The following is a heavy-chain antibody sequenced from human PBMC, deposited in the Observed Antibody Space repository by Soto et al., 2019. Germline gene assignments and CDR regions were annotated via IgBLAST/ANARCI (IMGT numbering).Heavy chain of an antibody. V-gene: IGHV3-33*01. J-gene: IGHJ4*02. CDR3: ASECSCGSCYY. Sequence: QVQLVESGGGLVQPGRSLRLSCAASGFTFSSYCMHWVRQAPGKGLEWVAVIWYDGSNKYYADSVKGRFTISRDNSKNTLYLQMNILRAEDTDVYYCASECSCGSCYYWGKGTLVTVSS. D-gene: IGHD2-15*01. CDR1: GFTFSSYC. CDR2: IWYDGSNK.